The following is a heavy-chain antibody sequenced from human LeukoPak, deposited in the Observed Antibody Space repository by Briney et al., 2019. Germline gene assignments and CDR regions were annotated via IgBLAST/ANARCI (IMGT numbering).Heavy chain of an antibody. J-gene: IGHJ4*02. CDR1: GGSFSGYY. CDR3: ARGLKLYDYVWWSYRYNGNLDY. V-gene: IGHV4-34*01. D-gene: IGHD3-16*02. CDR2: INHSGST. Sequence: PSETLSLTCAVYGGSFSGYYWSWIRQPPGKGLEWIGEINHSGSTNYNPSLKSRVTISVDTSKNQFSLKLSSVTAADTAVYYCARGLKLYDYVWWSYRYNGNLDYWGQGTLVTVSS.